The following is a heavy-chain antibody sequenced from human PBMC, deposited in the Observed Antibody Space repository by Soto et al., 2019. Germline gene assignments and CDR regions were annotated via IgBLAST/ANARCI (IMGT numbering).Heavy chain of an antibody. D-gene: IGHD7-27*01. CDR1: GYTFSSYD. CDR2: MSPNSGNT. V-gene: IGHV1-8*01. J-gene: IGHJ4*02. CDR3: ARGPPNWGFDY. Sequence: ASVKVSCKASGYTFSSYDINWVRQATGQGPEWMGWMSPNSGNTGYAQKLQGRVTMTRSTSTSTAYMELTSLTSDDTAVYYCARGPPNWGFDYWGRGTLVTVSS.